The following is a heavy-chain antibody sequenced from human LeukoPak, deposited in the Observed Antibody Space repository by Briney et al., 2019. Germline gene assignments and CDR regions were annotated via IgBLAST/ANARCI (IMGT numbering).Heavy chain of an antibody. CDR1: GFTFSSYD. Sequence: GGSLRLSCAASGFTFSSYDMHWVRQATGKGLEWVSAIGTAGDTYYPGSVKGRFTISRENAKNSLYLQMNSLRAGDTAVYYCAGVSPDYYYYGMDVWGQGTTVTVSS. V-gene: IGHV3-13*01. CDR2: IGTAGDT. CDR3: AGVSPDYYYYGMDV. J-gene: IGHJ6*02.